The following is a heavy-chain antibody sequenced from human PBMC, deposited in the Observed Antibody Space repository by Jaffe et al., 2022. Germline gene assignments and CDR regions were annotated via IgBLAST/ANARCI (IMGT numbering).Heavy chain of an antibody. CDR3: GVGYCSSTSCYAFDYYYYMDV. CDR1: GGTFSSYA. CDR2: IIPIFGTA. D-gene: IGHD2-2*01. J-gene: IGHJ6*03. V-gene: IGHV1-69*01. Sequence: QVQLVQSGAEVKKPGSSVKVSCKASGGTFSSYAISWVRQAPGQGLEWMGGIIPIFGTANYAQKFQGRVTITADESTSTAYMELSSLRSEDTAVYYCGVGYCSSTSCYAFDYYYYMDVWGKGTTVTVSS.